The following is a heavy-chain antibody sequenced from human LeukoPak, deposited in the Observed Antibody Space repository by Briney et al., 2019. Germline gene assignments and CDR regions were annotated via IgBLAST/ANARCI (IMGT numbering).Heavy chain of an antibody. CDR1: GGSISSSSYY. Sequence: SETLSLTCTVSGGSISSSSYYWGWIRQPPGKGLEWIGSIYYSGSTYYNPSLKSRVTISVDTSKNQFSLKLSSVTAADTAVYYCASYGSIAAAVTYYYYYMDVWGKGTTVTVSS. J-gene: IGHJ6*03. D-gene: IGHD6-13*01. CDR2: IYYSGST. CDR3: ASYGSIAAAVTYYYYYMDV. V-gene: IGHV4-39*01.